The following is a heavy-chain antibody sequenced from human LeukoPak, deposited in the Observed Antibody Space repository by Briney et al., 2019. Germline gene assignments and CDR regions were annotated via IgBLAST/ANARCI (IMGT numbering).Heavy chain of an antibody. J-gene: IGHJ4*02. CDR3: ARLGDYYDSSGYYGYVDY. Sequence: ASVKVSCKASGYTFTSYDINWVRQATGQGLEWMGWMNPNSGNTGYAQKFQGRVTITADESTSTAYMELSSLRSEDTAVYYCARLGDYYDSSGYYGYVDYWGQGTLVTVSS. V-gene: IGHV1-8*01. D-gene: IGHD3-22*01. CDR1: GYTFTSYD. CDR2: MNPNSGNT.